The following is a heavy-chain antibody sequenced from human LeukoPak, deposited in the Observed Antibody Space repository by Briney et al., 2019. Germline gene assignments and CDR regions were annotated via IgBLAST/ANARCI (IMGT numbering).Heavy chain of an antibody. CDR3: ARIVLGCSSSCPPDY. J-gene: IGHJ4*02. CDR1: GGSFSGYY. D-gene: IGHD6-13*01. V-gene: IGHV4-34*01. Sequence: SETLSLTCAVYGGSFSGYYWSWIRQPPGKGLEWIGEINHSGSTNYNPSLKSRVTISVDTSKNQFSLKLSSVTAADTAVYYCARIVLGCSSSCPPDYWGQGTLVTVSS. CDR2: INHSGST.